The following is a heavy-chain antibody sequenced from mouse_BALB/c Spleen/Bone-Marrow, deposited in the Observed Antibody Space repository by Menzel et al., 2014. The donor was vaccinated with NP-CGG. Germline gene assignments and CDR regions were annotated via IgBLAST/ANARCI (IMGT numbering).Heavy chain of an antibody. CDR3: TSIYYDYDAGYAMDY. D-gene: IGHD2-4*01. CDR1: GYTFXSYY. V-gene: IGHV1S81*02. J-gene: IGHJ4*01. CDR2: INPSNGGT. Sequence: QVQLQQSGAELVKPGASVKLSCKASGYTFXSYYMYWVKQRPGQGLEWIGGINPSNGGTNFNEKFKSKATLTVDKSSSTAYMQLSSLTSEDSAVYYCTSIYYDYDAGYAMDYWGQGTSVTVSS.